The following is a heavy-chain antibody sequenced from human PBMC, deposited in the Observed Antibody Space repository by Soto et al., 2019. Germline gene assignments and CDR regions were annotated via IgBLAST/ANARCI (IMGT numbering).Heavy chain of an antibody. CDR1: GGSISSSSYY. V-gene: IGHV4-39*01. D-gene: IGHD6-19*01. J-gene: IGHJ5*02. CDR2: IYYSGST. CDR3: ARRASYRSRWSGIWFDP. Sequence: PSETLSLTCTVSGGSISSSSYYWGWIRQPPGKGLEWIGSIYYSGSTYCNPSLKSRVTISVDTSKNQFSLKLSSVTAADTAVYYCARRASYRSRWSGIWFDPWGQGTLVTAPQ.